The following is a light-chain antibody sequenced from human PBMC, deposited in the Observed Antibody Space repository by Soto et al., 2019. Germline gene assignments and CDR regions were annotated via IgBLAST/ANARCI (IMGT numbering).Light chain of an antibody. J-gene: IGKJ1*01. CDR1: QSISGW. CDR3: HQYNTYLWT. CDR2: EAS. V-gene: IGKV1-5*03. Sequence: DIQMTQSPSTLSAYVGERVTITCRASQSISGWLAWYQQKPGKAPKLLIYEASSLQRGVPSRFSGSGSGTEFILTISSLQPDDFATYYCHQYNTYLWTFGQGTKVEIK.